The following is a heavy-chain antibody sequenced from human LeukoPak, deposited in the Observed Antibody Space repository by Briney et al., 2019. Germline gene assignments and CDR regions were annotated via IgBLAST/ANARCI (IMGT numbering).Heavy chain of an antibody. Sequence: PSETLSLTCTVSGGPISSSSYYWGWIRQPPGKGLEWIGSIYYSGSTYYNPSLKSRVTISVDTSKNQFSLKLSSVTAADTAVYYCARHYLCSGGSCYSLGFDPWGQGTLVTVSS. J-gene: IGHJ5*02. CDR3: ARHYLCSGGSCYSLGFDP. V-gene: IGHV4-39*01. D-gene: IGHD2-15*01. CDR1: GGPISSSSYY. CDR2: IYYSGST.